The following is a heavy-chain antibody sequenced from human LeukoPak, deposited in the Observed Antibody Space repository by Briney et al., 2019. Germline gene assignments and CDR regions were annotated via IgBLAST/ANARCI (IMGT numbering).Heavy chain of an antibody. Sequence: PGGSLRLSCAASGFTFSSYPMIWVRQAPGKGLECISYISSSGDTIHYADSVKGRFTFSRDNAKNSLYLQMNSLRAEDTAAFYCGRGRPRGYSGYVIDYWGQGTPITVSS. CDR1: GFTFSSYP. CDR2: ISSSGDTI. J-gene: IGHJ4*02. D-gene: IGHD5-12*01. CDR3: GRGRPRGYSGYVIDY. V-gene: IGHV3-48*01.